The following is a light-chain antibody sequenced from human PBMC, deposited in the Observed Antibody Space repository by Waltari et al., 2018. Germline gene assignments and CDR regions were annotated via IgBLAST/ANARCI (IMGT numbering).Light chain of an antibody. CDR1: GSNIGGNY. CDR3: ASWDDDVSGVV. Sequence: QSVLTQPPSASGSPGQRVSISCSGSGSNIGGNYVYWYQQFPGSAPKVLLYKTNLRPSGVPERCSGSKSGTSGSLSISGLRSEDEAEYYCASWDDDVSGVVFGGGTKLTVL. J-gene: IGLJ2*01. CDR2: KTN. V-gene: IGLV1-47*01.